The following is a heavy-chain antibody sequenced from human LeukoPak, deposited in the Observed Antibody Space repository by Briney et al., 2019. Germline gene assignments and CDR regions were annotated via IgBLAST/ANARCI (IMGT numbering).Heavy chain of an antibody. Sequence: KSSETLSLTCTVSGGSISSYYWSWIRQPPGKGLEWIGYIYYSGSTNYNPSLKSRVTISVDTSKNQCSLKLSSVTAADTAVYYCARARGSGRTRFDYWGQGTLVTVSS. D-gene: IGHD3-10*01. CDR3: ARARGSGRTRFDY. V-gene: IGHV4-59*01. J-gene: IGHJ4*02. CDR2: IYYSGST. CDR1: GGSISSYY.